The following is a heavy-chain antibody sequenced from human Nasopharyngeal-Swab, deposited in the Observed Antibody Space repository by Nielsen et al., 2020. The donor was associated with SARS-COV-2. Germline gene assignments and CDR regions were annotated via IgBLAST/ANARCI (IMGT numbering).Heavy chain of an antibody. CDR1: GFTFSSYA. CDR2: ISYDGSNK. J-gene: IGHJ3*02. D-gene: IGHD3-22*01. CDR3: ARAMGSYDNSGPQDAFDI. V-gene: IGHV3-30-3*01. Sequence: LSLTCAASGFTFSSYAMHWVRQAPGKGLEWVAVISYDGSNKYYADSVKGRFTISRDNSKNTLYLQMNSLRAEDTAVYHCARAMGSYDNSGPQDAFDIWGQGTMVTVSS.